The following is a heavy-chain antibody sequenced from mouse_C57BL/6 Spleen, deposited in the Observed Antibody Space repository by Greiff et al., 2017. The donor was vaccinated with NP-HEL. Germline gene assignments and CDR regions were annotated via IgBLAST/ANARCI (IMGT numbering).Heavy chain of an antibody. CDR2: IDPNSGGT. Sequence: QVQLQQPGAELVKPGASVKLSCKASGYTFTSYWLHWVKQRPGRGLEWIGRIDPNSGGTKYNEKFKSKATLAVDKPSSTAYMQRSSLTSEDSAVYYCARGEDGNYDFDYWGQGTTLTVSS. CDR3: ARGEDGNYDFDY. V-gene: IGHV1-72*01. J-gene: IGHJ2*01. D-gene: IGHD2-1*01. CDR1: GYTFTSYW.